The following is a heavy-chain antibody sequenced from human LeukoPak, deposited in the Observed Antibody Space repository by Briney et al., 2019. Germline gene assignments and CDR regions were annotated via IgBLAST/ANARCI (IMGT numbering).Heavy chain of an antibody. CDR1: GYTFTSYW. CDR2: IYPGDSET. J-gene: IGHJ4*02. V-gene: IGHV5-51*01. Sequence: KVSCKASGYTFTSYWVGWVRQMPGKGLEWMGIIYPGDSETRYSPSFQGQVTISADKSISTAYLQWSSLKASDTAMYYCAKRKDGGGSGSFDYWGQGTLVTVSS. D-gene: IGHD1-26*01. CDR3: AKRKDGGGSGSFDY.